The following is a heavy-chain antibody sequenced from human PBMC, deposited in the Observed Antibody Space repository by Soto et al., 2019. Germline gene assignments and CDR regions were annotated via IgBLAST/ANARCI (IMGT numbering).Heavy chain of an antibody. CDR3: ARFRDASWFDI. CDR1: GGSVSSYD. Sequence: SETLSLTCTVSGGSVSSYDWSWIRQPPGKGLEWIGYIYYTGSTNYSPSLKSRVTISVDTSKDQFSLKLTSVTAADTAVYYCARFRDASWFDIWGRGTLVTVSS. V-gene: IGHV4-59*02. J-gene: IGHJ2*01. D-gene: IGHD3-16*01. CDR2: IYYTGST.